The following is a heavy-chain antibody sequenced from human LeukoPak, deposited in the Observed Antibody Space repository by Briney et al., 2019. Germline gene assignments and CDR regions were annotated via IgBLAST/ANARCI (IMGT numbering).Heavy chain of an antibody. J-gene: IGHJ4*02. D-gene: IGHD2-21*02. CDR1: GFTFSSYG. Sequence: PGRSLRLSCAASGFTFSSYGMHWVRQAPGKGLEWVAVIWYDGSNKYYADSVKGRFTISRDNSKNTLYLQMNSLRAEDTAVYYCAKKLAGGDALHSLDYWGQGTLVTVSS. V-gene: IGHV3-33*06. CDR3: AKKLAGGDALHSLDY. CDR2: IWYDGSNK.